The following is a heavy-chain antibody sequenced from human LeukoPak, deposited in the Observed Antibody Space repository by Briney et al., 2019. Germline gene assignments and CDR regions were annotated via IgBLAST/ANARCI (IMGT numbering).Heavy chain of an antibody. V-gene: IGHV1-69*06. Sequence: ASVKVSCKASGGTFSSYAISWVRQAPGQGLEWMGGIIPIFGTANYAQKFQGRVTITADKSTSTAYMELSSLRSEDTAVYYCARAYCVGDCTVLHIYFDNWGQGTLVTVSS. CDR1: GGTFSSYA. CDR3: ARAYCVGDCTVLHIYFDN. CDR2: IIPIFGTA. D-gene: IGHD2-21*02. J-gene: IGHJ4*02.